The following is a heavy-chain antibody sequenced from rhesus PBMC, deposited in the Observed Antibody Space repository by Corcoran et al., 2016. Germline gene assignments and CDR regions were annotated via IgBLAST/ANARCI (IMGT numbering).Heavy chain of an antibody. CDR2: ISYSERT. J-gene: IGHJ2*01. CDR3: VRDNNNYVCWYFDL. D-gene: IGHD3-22*01. V-gene: IGHV4-122*02. CDR1: GYSISSGYG. Sequence: QLQLQESVQGLVKPSQTLSLTCAVSGYSISSGYGWSWIRQSPEKGLELIAFISYSERTSYSPSIMSRLTISRATSKNQFSLNLNSVTAADTAVYYCVRDNNNYVCWYFDLWCPGTSITISS.